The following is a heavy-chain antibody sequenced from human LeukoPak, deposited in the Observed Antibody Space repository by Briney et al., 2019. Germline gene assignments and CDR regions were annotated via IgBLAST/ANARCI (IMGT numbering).Heavy chain of an antibody. CDR3: ARDYYGSGSYYAHFDY. J-gene: IGHJ4*02. CDR1: GYTFNSYG. CDR2: ISAYNGNT. D-gene: IGHD3-10*01. Sequence: GASVKVSCKASGYTFNSYGISWVRQAPGQGLEWMGWISAYNGNTNYAQKLQGRVTMTTDTSTSTAYMELRSLRSDDTAVYYCARDYYGSGSYYAHFDYWGQGTLVTVSS. V-gene: IGHV1-18*01.